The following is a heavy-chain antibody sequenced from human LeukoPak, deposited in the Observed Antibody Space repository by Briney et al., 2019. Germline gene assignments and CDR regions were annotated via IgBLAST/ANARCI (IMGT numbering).Heavy chain of an antibody. D-gene: IGHD3-16*01. V-gene: IGHV3-21*04. CDR3: ARAWTPGGIAFDI. J-gene: IGHJ3*02. Sequence: GGSLRLSCAASGFTFSSYSMNWVRQAPGKGLEWVSSISSSSSYIYYADSVKGRFTISRDNSKNTLYLQMNSLRAEDTAVYYCARAWTPGGIAFDIWGQGTMVTVSS. CDR2: ISSSSSYI. CDR1: GFTFSSYS.